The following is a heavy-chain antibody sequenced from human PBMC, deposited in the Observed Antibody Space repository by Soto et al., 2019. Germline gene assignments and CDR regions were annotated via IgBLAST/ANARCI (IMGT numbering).Heavy chain of an antibody. Sequence: QVQLVESGGGVVQPGRSLRLSCAASGFTFSSYSMHWVRQAPGKGLEWVAFISYDGSNKYCADSVKGRFTTSRDNSKNTLYLQMSSLRVEDTAVYSCASFEAAMDLKEENDYWGQGTLVTVSS. J-gene: IGHJ4*02. CDR2: ISYDGSNK. CDR1: GFTFSSYS. D-gene: IGHD5-18*01. V-gene: IGHV3-30-3*01. CDR3: ASFEAAMDLKEENDY.